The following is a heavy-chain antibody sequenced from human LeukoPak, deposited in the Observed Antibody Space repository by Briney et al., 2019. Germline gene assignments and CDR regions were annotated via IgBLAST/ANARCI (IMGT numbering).Heavy chain of an antibody. J-gene: IGHJ4*02. V-gene: IGHV4-31*03. D-gene: IGHD3-16*02. Sequence: SQTLSLTCTVSGGSISSGGYYWSWIRQHPGKGLEWIGYIYYSGSTYYNPSLKSRVTISVDTSKNQFSLKLSSVTAADTAVCYCARVRYDYVWGSYRYTSYYFDYWGQGTLVTVSS. CDR3: ARVRYDYVWGSYRYTSYYFDY. CDR2: IYYSGST. CDR1: GGSISSGGYY.